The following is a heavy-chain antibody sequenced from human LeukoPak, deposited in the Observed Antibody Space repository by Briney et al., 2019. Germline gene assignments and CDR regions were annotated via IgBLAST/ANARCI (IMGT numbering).Heavy chain of an antibody. J-gene: IGHJ3*02. D-gene: IGHD3-10*01. Sequence: GGSLRLSCAASGFTVSSNYMSWVRQAPGKGLEWVSVIYSGGSTYYADSVKGRFTISRDNSKNTLYLQMNSLRAEDTAVYYCARITRSWAPFDIWGQGTMVTVSS. CDR3: ARITRSWAPFDI. CDR2: IYSGGST. CDR1: GFTVSSNY. V-gene: IGHV3-53*01.